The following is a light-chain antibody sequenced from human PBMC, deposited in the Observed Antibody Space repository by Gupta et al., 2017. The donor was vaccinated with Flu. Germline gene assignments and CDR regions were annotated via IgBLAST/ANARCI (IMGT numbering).Light chain of an antibody. V-gene: IGKV3-15*01. CDR2: GAS. Sequence: EIVMTQSPATLSVSPGERATLSCRASQSVSSNLARYQQKPGQAPRLLIYGASTRATGIPARFSGSGSGTEFTLTISSRQSEDFTVYYCQQYKNWPPWTFGQGTKVEIK. J-gene: IGKJ1*01. CDR3: QQYKNWPPWT. CDR1: QSVSSN.